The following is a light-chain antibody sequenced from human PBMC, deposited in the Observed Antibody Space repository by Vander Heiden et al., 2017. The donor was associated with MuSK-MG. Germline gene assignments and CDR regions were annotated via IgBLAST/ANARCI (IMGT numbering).Light chain of an antibody. CDR1: SLRSYY. J-gene: IGLJ1*01. V-gene: IGLV3-19*01. CDR2: GKN. CDR3: NSRDSSGNQYV. Sequence: SSELTQDPPGSVALGQTVRITCQGDSLRSYYASWYQQKPGQAPVLVIYGKNNRPSGIPDRFSGSSSGNTASLTITGAQAEDEADYYCNSRDSSGNQYVFGTGTKVTVL.